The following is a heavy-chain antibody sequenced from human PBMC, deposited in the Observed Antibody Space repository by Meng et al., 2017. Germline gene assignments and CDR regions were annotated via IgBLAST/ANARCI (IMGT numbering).Heavy chain of an antibody. CDR1: GYTFTSYG. D-gene: IGHD3-22*01. J-gene: IGHJ4*02. CDR3: ARRGGGEYYYDSSGYYFDY. CDR2: ISAYNGNT. Sequence: ASVKVSCKASGYTFTSYGISWVRQAPGQGLEWMGWISAYNGNTNYAQKLQGRVTMTTDTSTSTAYMELRSRRSDDTAVYYCARRGGGEYYYDSSGYYFDYWGQGTLVTVSS. V-gene: IGHV1-18*01.